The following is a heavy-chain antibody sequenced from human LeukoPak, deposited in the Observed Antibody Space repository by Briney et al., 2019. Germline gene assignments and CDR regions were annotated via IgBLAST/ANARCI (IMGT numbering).Heavy chain of an antibody. CDR3: AREYNSGPKQTDAFDI. J-gene: IGHJ3*02. D-gene: IGHD3-22*01. V-gene: IGHV3-74*01. Sequence: GGSLRLSCAASGFAFNSQTMSWVRQAPGKGLVWVSRISGDEIWTSYADSVKGRFIISRDNAKDTLYLQMNSLRTEDTAVYYCAREYNSGPKQTDAFDIWGQGTMVTVSS. CDR1: GFAFNSQT. CDR2: ISGDEIWT.